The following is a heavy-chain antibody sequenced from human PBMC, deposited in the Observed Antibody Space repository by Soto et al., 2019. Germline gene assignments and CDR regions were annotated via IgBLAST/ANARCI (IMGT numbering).Heavy chain of an antibody. CDR3: ARGVRYCTNGVCYPYYYYGMDV. D-gene: IGHD2-8*01. CDR1: GYTFTSYG. V-gene: IGHV1-18*01. J-gene: IGHJ6*02. CDR2: ISAYNVNT. Sequence: ASVKVSCKASGYTFTSYGISWVRQAPGQGLEWMGWISAYNVNTNYAQKLQGRVTMTTDTSTSTAYMELRSLRSDDTAVYYCARGVRYCTNGVCYPYYYYGMDVWGQGTRVTVSS.